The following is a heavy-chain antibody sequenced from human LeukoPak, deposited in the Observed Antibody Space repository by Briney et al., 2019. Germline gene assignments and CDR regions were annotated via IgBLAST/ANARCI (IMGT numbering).Heavy chain of an antibody. J-gene: IGHJ4*02. CDR1: GYTFTGYY. D-gene: IGHD6-13*01. CDR2: INPNSGGT. Sequence: ASVKVSCKASGYTFTGYYMHWVRQAPGQGLEWMGWINPNSGGTNYAQKFQGRVTMTRDTSISTAYMELSRLRSDDTAVYYCARAVSSDSSSWYEGVFDYWGQGTLVTVSS. V-gene: IGHV1-2*02. CDR3: ARAVSSDSSSWYEGVFDY.